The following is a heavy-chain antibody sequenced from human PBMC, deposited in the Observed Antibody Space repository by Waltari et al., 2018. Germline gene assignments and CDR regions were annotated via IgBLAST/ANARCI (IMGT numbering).Heavy chain of an antibody. J-gene: IGHJ4*02. CDR2: VHHSGKT. D-gene: IGHD2-2*01. V-gene: IGHV4-4*02. CDR1: GDSISGNYW. Sequence: QVQLQESGQGLVKPSGTLSLTCAVSGDSISGNYWWSWVRQSPEKGLEWIGQVHHSGKTHYNPSLQSRVTISLDKPKNQFSLNLNSVIAADTAVYYCAGDRAIGLFFDYWGRGTLVTVSS. CDR3: AGDRAIGLFFDY.